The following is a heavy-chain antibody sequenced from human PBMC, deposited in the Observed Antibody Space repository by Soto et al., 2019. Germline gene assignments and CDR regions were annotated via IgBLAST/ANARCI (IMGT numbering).Heavy chain of an antibody. D-gene: IGHD3-10*01. V-gene: IGHV4-59*12. CDR3: ARARSGSYFVLEY. CDR2: IYYSGST. J-gene: IGHJ4*02. Sequence: SETLSLTCTVSGGSISSYYWSWIRQPPGKGLEWIGYIYYSGSTNYNPSLKSRVTISVDTSKNQFSLKLSSVTAADTAVYYCARARSGSYFVLEYWGQGAQVTVSS. CDR1: GGSISSYY.